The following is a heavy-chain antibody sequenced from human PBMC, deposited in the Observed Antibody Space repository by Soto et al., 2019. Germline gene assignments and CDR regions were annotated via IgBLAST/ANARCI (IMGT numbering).Heavy chain of an antibody. CDR3: ARYGWLFPLRGYYYYMDV. CDR1: GFTFSSYS. Sequence: GGSLRLSCAASGFTFSSYSMNWVRQAPGKGLEWVSSISSSSSYIYYADSVKGRFTISRDNAKNSLYLQMNSLRAEDTAVYYCARYGWLFPLRGYYYYMDVWGKGTTVTVSS. CDR2: ISSSSSYI. D-gene: IGHD3-22*01. V-gene: IGHV3-21*01. J-gene: IGHJ6*03.